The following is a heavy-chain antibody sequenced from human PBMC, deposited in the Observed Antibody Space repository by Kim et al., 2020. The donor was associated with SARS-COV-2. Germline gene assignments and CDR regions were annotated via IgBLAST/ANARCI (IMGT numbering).Heavy chain of an antibody. Sequence: GGSLRLSCAASGFTFSSYAMHWVRQAPGKGLAWVAVISHDEYDKYYADSVKGRFTISRDNSQNTLSLQMNSLRAEDTAVYYCARAGTTRDFYYYGMDVWGQGTTVTVPS. CDR3: ARAGTTRDFYYYGMDV. CDR2: ISHDEYDK. CDR1: GFTFSSYA. D-gene: IGHD1-1*01. V-gene: IGHV3-30*04. J-gene: IGHJ6*02.